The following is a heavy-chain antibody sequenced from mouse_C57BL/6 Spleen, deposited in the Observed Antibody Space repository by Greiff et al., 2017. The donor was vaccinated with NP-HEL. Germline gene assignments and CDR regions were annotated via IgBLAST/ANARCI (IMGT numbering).Heavy chain of an antibody. CDR3: ARSGGSSYVGFDY. D-gene: IGHD1-1*01. J-gene: IGHJ2*01. CDR1: GYTFTSYW. CDR2: IHPNSGST. V-gene: IGHV1-64*01. Sequence: VQLQQPGAELVKPGASVKLSCKASGYTFTSYWMHWVKQRPGQGLEWIGMIHPNSGSTNYNEKFKSKATLTVDKSSSTAYMQLSSLTSEDSAVYYCARSGGSSYVGFDYWGQGTTLTVSS.